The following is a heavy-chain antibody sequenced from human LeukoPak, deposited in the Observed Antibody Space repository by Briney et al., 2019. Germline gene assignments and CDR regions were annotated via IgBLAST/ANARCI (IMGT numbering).Heavy chain of an antibody. CDR2: INHSGST. CDR3: ARERGLLRFLEWFSGPYYYYMDV. Sequence: PSETLSLTCAVFGGSFSGYYWSWIRQPPGKGLEWIGEINHSGSTNYNPSLKSRVTISVDTSKNQFSLKLSSVTAADTAVYYCARERGLLRFLEWFSGPYYYYMDVWGKGTTVTVSS. D-gene: IGHD3-3*01. J-gene: IGHJ6*03. CDR1: GGSFSGYY. V-gene: IGHV4-34*01.